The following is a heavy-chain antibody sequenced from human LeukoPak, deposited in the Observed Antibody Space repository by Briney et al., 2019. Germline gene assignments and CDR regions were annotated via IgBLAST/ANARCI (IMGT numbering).Heavy chain of an antibody. CDR3: ARGSSGTYAVAPGWHFDC. Sequence: GGSLRLSRAASGFTFSDYYMSWIRQAPGKGLEWVSYISSSGSTIYYADSVKGRFTISRDNAKNSLYLQMNNLRAEDTAVYYCARGSSGTYAVAPGWHFDCWGQGTLVTVSS. V-gene: IGHV3-11*04. D-gene: IGHD1-26*01. J-gene: IGHJ4*02. CDR1: GFTFSDYY. CDR2: ISSSGSTI.